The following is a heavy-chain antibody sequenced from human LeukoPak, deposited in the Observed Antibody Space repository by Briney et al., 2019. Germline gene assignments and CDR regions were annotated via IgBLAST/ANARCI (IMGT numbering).Heavy chain of an antibody. V-gene: IGHV4-34*01. CDR2: INHSGST. CDR1: GGSFSGYY. J-gene: IGHJ4*02. CDR3: ARHVSLRIAAAGFDY. D-gene: IGHD6-13*01. Sequence: SETLSLTCAVYGGSFSGYYWSWIRQPPGKGLEWIGEINHSGSTNYNPSLKSRVTISVDTSKNQLSLKLSSVTAADTAVYYCARHVSLRIAAAGFDYWGQGTLVTVSS.